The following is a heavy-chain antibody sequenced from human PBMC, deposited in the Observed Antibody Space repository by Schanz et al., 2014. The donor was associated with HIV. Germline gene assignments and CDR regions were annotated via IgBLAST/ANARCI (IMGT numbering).Heavy chain of an antibody. CDR1: GFTFSDNW. J-gene: IGHJ4*02. CDR2: IKGDGSEK. D-gene: IGHD3-3*01. CDR3: AREASHYDFWYGYYTLPLND. Sequence: DVHLVESGGGMVQPGGSLRLSCAASGFTFSDNWMAWVRQAPGKGLEWVANIKGDGSEKNLVDSVKGRFTISRDNGKSSLFLQMNGLRVEDTAVYYCAREASHYDFWYGYYTLPLNDWGQGTLVIVSS. V-gene: IGHV3-7*01.